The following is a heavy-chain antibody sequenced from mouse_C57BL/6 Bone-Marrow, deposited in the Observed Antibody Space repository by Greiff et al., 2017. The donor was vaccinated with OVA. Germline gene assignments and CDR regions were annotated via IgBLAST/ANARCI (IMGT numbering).Heavy chain of an antibody. CDR1: GYSFTDYN. D-gene: IGHD1-1*01. CDR3: AFYYGNSYRYFDV. V-gene: IGHV1-39*01. J-gene: IGHJ1*03. Sequence: VQLQQSGPELVKPGASVKISCKASGYSFTDYNMNWVKQSNGKSLEWIGVINPNYGTTSYNQKFKGKATLTVDKPSSTAYMQLNSLTSEDSAVYYCAFYYGNSYRYFDVWGTGTTVTVSS. CDR2: INPNYGTT.